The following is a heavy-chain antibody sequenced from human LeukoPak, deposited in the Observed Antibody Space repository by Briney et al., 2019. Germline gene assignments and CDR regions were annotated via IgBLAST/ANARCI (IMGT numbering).Heavy chain of an antibody. D-gene: IGHD6-19*01. J-gene: IGHJ3*02. CDR2: INPNSGGT. CDR3: ARATKAVAGNLAFDI. V-gene: IGHV1-2*02. Sequence: ASVKVSCTASGGTFSSYAISWVRQAPGQGLEWVGWINPNSGGTNYAQKFQGRVTMTRDTSISTAYMELSRPRSDDTAVYYCARATKAVAGNLAFDIWGQGTMVTVSS. CDR1: GGTFSSYA.